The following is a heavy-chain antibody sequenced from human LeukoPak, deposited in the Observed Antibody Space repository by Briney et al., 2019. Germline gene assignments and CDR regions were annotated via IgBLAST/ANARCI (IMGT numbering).Heavy chain of an antibody. Sequence: ASVKVSCKASGGTFSSYVISWVRQAPGQGLEWMGIINPSGGSTSYAQKFQGRVTMTRDTSTSTVYMELSSLRSEDTAVYYCARGELGHFDYWGQGTLVTVSS. V-gene: IGHV1-46*01. CDR1: GGTFSSYV. CDR3: ARGELGHFDY. CDR2: INPSGGST. J-gene: IGHJ4*02. D-gene: IGHD7-27*01.